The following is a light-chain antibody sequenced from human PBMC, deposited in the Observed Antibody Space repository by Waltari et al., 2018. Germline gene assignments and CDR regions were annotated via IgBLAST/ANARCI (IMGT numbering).Light chain of an antibody. CDR3: CSFAGYTSLYV. Sequence: QQQPAKAPGLIIYDVTKRPSGVPDRFSGSKSGNTASLTISGLQPEDEADYYCCSFAGYTSLYVFGTGTTVTVL. V-gene: IGLV2-11*03. J-gene: IGLJ1*01. CDR2: DVT.